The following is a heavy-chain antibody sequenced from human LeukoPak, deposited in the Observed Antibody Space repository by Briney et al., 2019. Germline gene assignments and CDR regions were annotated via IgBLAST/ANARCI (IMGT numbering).Heavy chain of an antibody. CDR3: ARDCSSGWCYGLDV. CDR2: ISAYNGNT. D-gene: IGHD6-19*01. Sequence: ASVNVSCKASGYTFTSYGIIWVRQAPGQGLEWVGWISAYNGNTNYAQKLQGRVTMTTDTSTSTAYMELRSLRSDDTAVYYCARDCSSGWCYGLDVWGQGTTVTVSS. CDR1: GYTFTSYG. J-gene: IGHJ6*02. V-gene: IGHV1-18*01.